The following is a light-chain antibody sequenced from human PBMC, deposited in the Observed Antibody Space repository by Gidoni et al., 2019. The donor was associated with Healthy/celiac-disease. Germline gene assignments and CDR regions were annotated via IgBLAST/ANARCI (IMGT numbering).Light chain of an antibody. CDR2: LGS. CDR3: MQALQTPWT. CDR1: QSPLHSNGYNY. V-gene: IGKV2-28*01. Sequence: DIVMTQSPLSLPVTPGEPASISCRSSQSPLHSNGYNYLDWYLQKPGQSPQLLIYLGSNRASGVPDRFSGSGSGTDFTLKISRVEAEDVGVYYCMQALQTPWTFVQGTKVEIK. J-gene: IGKJ1*01.